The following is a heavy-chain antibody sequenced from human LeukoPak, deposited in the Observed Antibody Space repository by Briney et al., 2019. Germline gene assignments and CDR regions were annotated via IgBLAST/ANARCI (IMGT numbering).Heavy chain of an antibody. Sequence: ASVTVSCKASGYTFTSYAMHWVRQAPGQRLEWMGWINAGNGNTKYSQKFQGRVTITRDTSASTAYMELSSLRSEDTAVYYCAREQREDSSGWYCYDYWGQGTLVTVSS. V-gene: IGHV1-3*01. CDR2: INAGNGNT. J-gene: IGHJ4*02. D-gene: IGHD6-19*01. CDR3: AREQREDSSGWYCYDY. CDR1: GYTFTSYA.